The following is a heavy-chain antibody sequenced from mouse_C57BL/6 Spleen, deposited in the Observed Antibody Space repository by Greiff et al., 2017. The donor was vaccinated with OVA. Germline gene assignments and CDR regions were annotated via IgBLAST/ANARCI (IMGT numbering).Heavy chain of an antibody. J-gene: IGHJ3*01. CDR1: GFTFSDYG. V-gene: IGHV5-17*01. D-gene: IGHD1-2*01. CDR3: ARRLILAWFAY. CDR2: ISSGSSTI. Sequence: EVNLVESGGGLVKPGGSLKLSCAASGFTFSDYGMHWVRQAPEKGLEWVAYISSGSSTIYYADTVKGRFTISRDNAKNTLFLQMTSLRSEDTAMYYCARRLILAWFAYWGQGTLVTVSA.